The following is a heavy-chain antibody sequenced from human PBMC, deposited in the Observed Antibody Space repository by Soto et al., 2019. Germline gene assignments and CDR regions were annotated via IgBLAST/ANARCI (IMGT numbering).Heavy chain of an antibody. CDR1: GFTFSRYW. J-gene: IGHJ4*02. V-gene: IGHV3-7*01. D-gene: IGHD3-9*01. Sequence: GGSLRLSCAVSGFTFSRYWMSWVRQAPGKGLEWVANINQDGSETYYVDSVRGRFTISRDNAKNSLYLQMNSLRVEDTAIYYCARDKELGYVDWLIDYWGQGTLVTVS. CDR2: INQDGSET. CDR3: ARDKELGYVDWLIDY.